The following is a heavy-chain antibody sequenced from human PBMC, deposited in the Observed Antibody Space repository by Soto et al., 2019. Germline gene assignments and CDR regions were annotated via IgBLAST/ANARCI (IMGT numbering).Heavy chain of an antibody. J-gene: IGHJ4*02. V-gene: IGHV3-21*01. CDR3: ARAGAKGTSAVDY. Sequence: EVQLVESGGGLVKPGGSLRLSCAASGFTFSSYSMNWVRQAPGQGLEWVSSISSSSSYIYYAHSVKGRFTISRDNAKSLLERQMISLRAEGTAVYYRARAGAKGTSAVDYWGQGTGVSVSA. CDR2: ISSSSSYI. CDR1: GFTFSSYS. D-gene: IGHD1-26*01.